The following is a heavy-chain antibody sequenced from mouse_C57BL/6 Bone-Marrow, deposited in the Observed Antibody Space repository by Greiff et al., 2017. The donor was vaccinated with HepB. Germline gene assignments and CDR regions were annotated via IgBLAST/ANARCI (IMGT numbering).Heavy chain of an antibody. Sequence: QVQLQQPGAELVKPGASVKLSCKASGYTFTSYWMHWVKQRPGRGLEWIGRIDPNSGGTKYNEKFKSKATYMQLSSLTSEDSAVYYCARDYYGSRHDYWGQGTTLTVSS. V-gene: IGHV1-72*01. CDR3: ARDYYGSRHDY. CDR2: IDPNSGGT. CDR1: GYTFTSYW. J-gene: IGHJ2*01. D-gene: IGHD1-1*01.